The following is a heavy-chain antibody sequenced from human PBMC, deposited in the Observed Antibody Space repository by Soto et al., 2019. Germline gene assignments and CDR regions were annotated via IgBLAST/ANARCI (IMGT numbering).Heavy chain of an antibody. CDR2: IYYDGST. CDR1: GGSITTSSYN. J-gene: IGHJ3*01. CDR3: ARFYGNAFDV. V-gene: IGHV4-39*02. D-gene: IGHD3-10*01. Sequence: QLQLQESGPGLVKPSETLSLTCSVSGGSITTSSYNWDWIRQPPGKGLEWIGTIYYDGSTSYNPSLKSQVTIDVDTSKNHFALKVNSVTAADTAVYYCARFYGNAFDVWGRGKVVTVSS.